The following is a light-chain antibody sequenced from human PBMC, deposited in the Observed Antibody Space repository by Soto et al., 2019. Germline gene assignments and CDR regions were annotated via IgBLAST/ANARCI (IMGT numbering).Light chain of an antibody. V-gene: IGKV3-11*01. J-gene: IGKJ4*01. CDR1: QNVSSS. CDR2: DAS. CDR3: QERISWPRWFT. Sequence: EVVLTQAPAALSLSPGDRGTLSCRASQNVSSSVAWYQQKPGQGPRPVIYDASIRATGIPARFSGSGSGTDFTLTISGLEPEDFGLYYCQERISWPRWFTFGGGTKVEVK.